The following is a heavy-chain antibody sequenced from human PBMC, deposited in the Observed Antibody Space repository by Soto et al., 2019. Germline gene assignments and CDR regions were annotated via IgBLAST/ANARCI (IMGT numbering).Heavy chain of an antibody. D-gene: IGHD3-10*01. CDR1: GFTFSSYW. J-gene: IGHJ4*02. Sequence: EVQLVESGGGLVQPGGSLRLSCAASGFTFSSYWMSWVRQAPGKGLEWVANIKQDGSEKYYVDSVKGRFTISRDNAKNSLYLEMNSLGAGDTGVYYWASTGVVQGLWVPPPQEGGFDYWGQGTLVTVSS. V-gene: IGHV3-7*01. CDR3: ASTGVVQGLWVPPPQEGGFDY. CDR2: IKQDGSEK.